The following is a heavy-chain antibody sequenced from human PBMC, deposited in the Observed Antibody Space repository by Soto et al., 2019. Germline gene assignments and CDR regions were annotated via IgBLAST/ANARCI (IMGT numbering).Heavy chain of an antibody. V-gene: IGHV4-59*01. D-gene: IGHD3-3*01. CDR2: IYYSGST. CDR1: GGSISSYY. Sequence: PSETLSLTCTVSGGSISSYYWSWIRQPPGKGLEWIGYIYYSGSTNYNPSLKSRVTISVDTSKNQFSLKLSSVTAADTAVYYCARDGRFLGPYMDVWGKGTTVTVSS. J-gene: IGHJ6*03. CDR3: ARDGRFLGPYMDV.